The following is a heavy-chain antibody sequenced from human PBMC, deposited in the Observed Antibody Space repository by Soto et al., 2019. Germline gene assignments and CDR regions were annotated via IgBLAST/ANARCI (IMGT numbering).Heavy chain of an antibody. D-gene: IGHD2-15*01. CDR3: ARDGYCSGGSCYSVPVFDY. J-gene: IGHJ4*02. CDR1: GFTFSSYG. CDR2: IWYDGSNK. V-gene: IGHV3-33*01. Sequence: GGSLRLSCAASGFTFSSYGMHWARQAPGKGLEWVAVIWYDGSNKYYADSVKGRFTISRDNSKNTLYLQMNSLRAEDTAVYYCARDGYCSGGSCYSVPVFDYWGQGTLVTVSS.